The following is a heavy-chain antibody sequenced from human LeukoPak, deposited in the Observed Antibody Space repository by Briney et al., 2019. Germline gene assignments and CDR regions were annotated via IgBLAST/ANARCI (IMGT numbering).Heavy chain of an antibody. D-gene: IGHD6-19*01. CDR1: GFTFSSYA. V-gene: IGHV3-30*04. CDR3: ARVAVAGTNLYFDY. Sequence: PGRSLRLSCAASGFTFSSYAMHWVRQAPGKGLEWVAVISYDGSNKYYADSVKGRFTISRDKSKNTLYLQMNSLRAEDTAVYYCARVAVAGTNLYFDYWGQGTLVTVSS. J-gene: IGHJ4*02. CDR2: ISYDGSNK.